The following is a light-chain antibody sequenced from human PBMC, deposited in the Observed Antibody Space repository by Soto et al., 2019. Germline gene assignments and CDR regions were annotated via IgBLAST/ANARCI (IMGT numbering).Light chain of an antibody. CDR3: QTWGTCLRNWV. Sequence: QLVLTQSPSASASLGASVKLTCTLSSGHSSYAIAWHQQQPEKGPRYLMKLNSDGSHSKGDGIPDRFSGSRSGAERYLTIPRLPSEDEADYYCQTWGTCLRNWVFGGGTKLTVL. CDR2: LNSDGSH. V-gene: IGLV4-69*01. J-gene: IGLJ3*02. CDR1: SGHSSYA.